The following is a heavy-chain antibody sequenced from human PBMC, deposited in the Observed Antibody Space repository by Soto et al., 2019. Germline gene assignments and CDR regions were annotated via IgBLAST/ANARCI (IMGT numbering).Heavy chain of an antibody. Sequence: GGSLRLSCAASGFTFSSYGMHWVRQAPGKGLEWVAVISYDGSNKYYADSVKGRFTISRDKSKNTLYLQMNSLRAEDTAVYYCAKGPRYCSGGSCYRPDYWGQGTLVTVSS. CDR3: AKGPRYCSGGSCYRPDY. CDR2: ISYDGSNK. J-gene: IGHJ4*02. D-gene: IGHD2-15*01. CDR1: GFTFSSYG. V-gene: IGHV3-30*18.